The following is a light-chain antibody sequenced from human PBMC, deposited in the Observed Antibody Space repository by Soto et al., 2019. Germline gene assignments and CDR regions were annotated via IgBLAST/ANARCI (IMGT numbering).Light chain of an antibody. CDR3: RSYSSRTAYL. Sequence: QSALTQPASVSGSPGQSITISCTGTSSDVGGYHYVSWYQLHPGKAPKLILVEVSNRPSGVSYRFSGSTSGNTASLTISGLQAYGEADYCCRSYSSRTAYLFGTGTKLAVL. CDR1: SSDVGGYHY. J-gene: IGLJ1*01. V-gene: IGLV2-14*01. CDR2: EVS.